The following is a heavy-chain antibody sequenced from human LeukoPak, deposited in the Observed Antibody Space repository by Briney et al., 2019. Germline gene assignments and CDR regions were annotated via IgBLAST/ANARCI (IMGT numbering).Heavy chain of an antibody. D-gene: IGHD6-13*01. CDR2: IIPIFGTA. CDR1: VGTFSSYA. J-gene: IGHJ4*02. CDR3: ASGYSSSWYVDY. Sequence: SVKVSCKASVGTFSSYAISWVRQAPGQGLEWMGGIIPIFGTANYAQKFQGRVTITADESTSTAYMELSSLRSEDTAVYYCASGYSSSWYVDYWGQGTLVTVSS. V-gene: IGHV1-69*13.